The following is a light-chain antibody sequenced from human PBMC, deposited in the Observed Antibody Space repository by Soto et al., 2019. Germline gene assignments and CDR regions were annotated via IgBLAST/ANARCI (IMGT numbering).Light chain of an antibody. CDR2: DAS. V-gene: IGKV3-11*01. CDR3: QQRSNWRT. Sequence: EIVLTQSPATLSLYPGERATLSCRASQSVSSYLAWYQQKPGQAPRLLIYDASNRATGIPARFSGSGSGTDFTLTISSLEPEDFAVYYCQQRSNWRTFGQGTKV. J-gene: IGKJ1*01. CDR1: QSVSSY.